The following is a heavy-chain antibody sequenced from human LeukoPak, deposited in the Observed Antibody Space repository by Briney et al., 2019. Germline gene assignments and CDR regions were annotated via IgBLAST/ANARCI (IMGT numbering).Heavy chain of an antibody. D-gene: IGHD3-22*01. CDR2: FDPEDGET. Sequence: ASVKVSCKVSGYTLTELSMHWVRQAPGKGLEWMGGFDPEDGETIYAQKFQGRVTKTEDTSTDTAYMELSSLRSEDTAVYYCATDGPFESSDYYDSSGYYLWGQGTLVTVSS. CDR3: ATDGPFESSDYYDSSGYYL. V-gene: IGHV1-24*01. CDR1: GYTLTELS. J-gene: IGHJ5*02.